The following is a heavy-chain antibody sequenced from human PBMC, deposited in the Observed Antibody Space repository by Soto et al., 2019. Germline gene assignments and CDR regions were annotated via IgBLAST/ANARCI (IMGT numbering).Heavy chain of an antibody. V-gene: IGHV5-10-1*01. CDR1: GYSFTSYW. Sequence: GESLKISCKGSGYSFTSYWISWVRQMPGKGLEWMGRIDPSDSYTNYSPSFQGHVTISADKSISTAYLQWSSLKASDTAMYYCARHRWDFWSGYYQDGMDVWGQGTTVTVSS. J-gene: IGHJ6*02. D-gene: IGHD3-3*01. CDR3: ARHRWDFWSGYYQDGMDV. CDR2: IDPSDSYT.